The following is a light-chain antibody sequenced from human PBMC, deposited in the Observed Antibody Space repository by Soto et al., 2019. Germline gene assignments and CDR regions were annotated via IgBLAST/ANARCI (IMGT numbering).Light chain of an antibody. J-gene: IGKJ1*01. CDR2: DVS. CDR1: QSVSSN. CDR3: QQRSNWPRT. V-gene: IGKV3-11*01. Sequence: EIVMTQSPATLSVSPGERATFSCRASQSVSSNLAWYQQKPGQAPRLVMYDVSNRATGIPARFSGSGAGTDFTLTISSLEPEDLAVYYCQQRSNWPRTFGQGTKVDIK.